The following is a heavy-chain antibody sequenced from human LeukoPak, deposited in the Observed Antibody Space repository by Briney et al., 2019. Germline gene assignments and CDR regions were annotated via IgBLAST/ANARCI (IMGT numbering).Heavy chain of an antibody. CDR1: GFTFNSYE. D-gene: IGHD3-22*01. J-gene: IGHJ4*02. V-gene: IGHV3-48*03. CDR3: ARESYYYDSSGYYLVDY. Sequence: SGGSLRLTCAASGFTFNSYEMNWVRQAPGKGLECVSYISSSGSTIYYADSVKGRFAISRDNAKNSLYLQMNSLRAEDTAAYYCARESYYYDSSGYYLVDYWGQGTLVTVSS. CDR2: ISSSGSTI.